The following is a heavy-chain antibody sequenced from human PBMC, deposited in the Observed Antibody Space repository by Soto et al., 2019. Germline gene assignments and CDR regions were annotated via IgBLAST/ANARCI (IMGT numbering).Heavy chain of an antibody. CDR2: ISSSSSYI. CDR1: GFTFSSYS. J-gene: IGHJ4*02. D-gene: IGHD2-15*01. Sequence: VQLVESGGGLVKPGGSLRLSCAASGFTFSSYSMNWVRQAPGKGLEWVSSISSSSSYIYYADSVKGRFTISRDNAKNSLYLQMNSLRAEDTAVYYCARDTTREYCSGGSCYPPYFDYWGQGTLVTVSS. V-gene: IGHV3-21*01. CDR3: ARDTTREYCSGGSCYPPYFDY.